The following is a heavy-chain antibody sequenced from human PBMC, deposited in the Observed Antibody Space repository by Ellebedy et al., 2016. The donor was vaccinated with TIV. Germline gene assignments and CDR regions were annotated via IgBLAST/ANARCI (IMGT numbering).Heavy chain of an antibody. CDR2: IYYSGST. CDR3: ASRQLLFRWFNP. J-gene: IGHJ5*02. D-gene: IGHD2-2*01. V-gene: IGHV4-39*01. CDR1: GGSISSSSYY. Sequence: SETLSLXXTVSGGSISSSSYYWGWIRQPPGKGLEWIGNIYYSGSTYYSPSLKSRVTISVDTSKNQFSLKLSSVTAADTAVYYCASRQLLFRWFNPWGQGTLVTVSS.